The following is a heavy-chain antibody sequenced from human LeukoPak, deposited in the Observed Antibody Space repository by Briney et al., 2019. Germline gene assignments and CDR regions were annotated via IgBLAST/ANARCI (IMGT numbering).Heavy chain of an antibody. D-gene: IGHD3-3*01. Sequence: GASVKVSCKASGYTFTGYYMHWVRQAPGQGLEWMGWINPNSGGTNYAQKFQGRVTITRNTSISTAYMELSSLRSEDTAVYYCARGRRRFLEWLLYWFDPWGQGTLVTVSS. J-gene: IGHJ5*02. V-gene: IGHV1-2*02. CDR2: INPNSGGT. CDR3: ARGRRRFLEWLLYWFDP. CDR1: GYTFTGYY.